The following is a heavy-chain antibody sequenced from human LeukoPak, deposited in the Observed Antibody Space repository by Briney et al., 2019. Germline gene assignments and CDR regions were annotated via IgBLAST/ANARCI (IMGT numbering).Heavy chain of an antibody. V-gene: IGHV1-46*01. CDR3: ARDGGLRLGVPAGWFDP. Sequence: ASVKVSCKASGYTFTSYYMHWVRQAPGQGLEWMGIINPSGGSTSYAQKFQGRVTMTRDMSTSTVYMELSSLRSEDTAVYYCARDGGLRLGVPAGWFDPWGQGTLVTVSS. CDR2: INPSGGST. J-gene: IGHJ5*02. D-gene: IGHD3-16*01. CDR1: GYTFTSYY.